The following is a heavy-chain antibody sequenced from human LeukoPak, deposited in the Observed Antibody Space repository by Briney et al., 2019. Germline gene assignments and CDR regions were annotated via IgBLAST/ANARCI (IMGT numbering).Heavy chain of an antibody. D-gene: IGHD2-2*01. Sequence: PGGSLRLXCAASGFTFSSYGMHWVRQAPGKGLEWVAFIRYDGSNKYYADSVKGRFTISRDNSKTTLYLQMNSLRAEDTAVYYCAKDRPPYCSSTSCREANDYWGQGTLVTVSS. V-gene: IGHV3-30*02. CDR1: GFTFSSYG. CDR2: IRYDGSNK. CDR3: AKDRPPYCSSTSCREANDY. J-gene: IGHJ4*02.